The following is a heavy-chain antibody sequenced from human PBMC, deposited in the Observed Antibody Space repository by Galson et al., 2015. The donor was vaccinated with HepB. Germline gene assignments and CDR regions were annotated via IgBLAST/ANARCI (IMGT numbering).Heavy chain of an antibody. CDR1: GYTFTSYG. V-gene: IGHV1-18*01. CDR3: ARGPQYYYDSSGYYLAY. J-gene: IGHJ4*02. Sequence: SVKVSCKASGYTFTSYGISWVRQAPGQGLEWMGWISAYNGNTNYAQKLQGRVTMTTDTSTSTAYMELRSLRSDDTAVYYCARGPQYYYDSSGYYLAYWGQGTLVTVSS. D-gene: IGHD3-22*01. CDR2: ISAYNGNT.